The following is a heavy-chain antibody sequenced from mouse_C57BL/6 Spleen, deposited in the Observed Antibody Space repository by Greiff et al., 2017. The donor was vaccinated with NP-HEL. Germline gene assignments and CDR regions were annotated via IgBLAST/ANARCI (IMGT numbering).Heavy chain of an antibody. Sequence: QVQLKESGAELARPGASVKLSCKASGYTFTSYGISWVKQRTGQGLEWIGEIYPRSGNTYYNEKFKGKATLAADKSSSTAYMELRSLTSEDSAVYFCARGDGNSPWFAYWGKGTLVTVSA. D-gene: IGHD2-1*01. CDR2: IYPRSGNT. CDR1: GYTFTSYG. V-gene: IGHV1-81*01. J-gene: IGHJ3*01. CDR3: ARGDGNSPWFAY.